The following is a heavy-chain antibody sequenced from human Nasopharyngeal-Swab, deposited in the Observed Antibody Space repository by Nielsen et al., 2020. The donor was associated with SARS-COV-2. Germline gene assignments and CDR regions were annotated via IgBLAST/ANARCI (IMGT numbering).Heavy chain of an antibody. CDR2: IIPIFGTA. Sequence: SVKVSCKASGGTFSSYAISWVRQAPGQGLEWMGGIIPIFGTANYAQKFQGRVTITADESASTAYMELSSLRSEDTAVYYCARGSYYYDSSGYSYFDYWGQGTLVTVSS. J-gene: IGHJ4*02. CDR3: ARGSYYYDSSGYSYFDY. D-gene: IGHD3-22*01. CDR1: GGTFSSYA. V-gene: IGHV1-69*13.